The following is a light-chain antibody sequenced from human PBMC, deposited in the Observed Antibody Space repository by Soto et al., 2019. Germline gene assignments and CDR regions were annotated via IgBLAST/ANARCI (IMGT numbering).Light chain of an antibody. CDR2: KAS. CDR3: QQYNSYPYT. CDR1: QSISSW. Sequence: DIQMTQPPSTLSASVGDRVTITCRASQSISSWLAWYQQKPGKAPKLLIYKASSLESGVPSRFSGSGSVTEFTLTISSLQPDDFATYYCQQYNSYPYTFGQGTKVDIK. J-gene: IGKJ2*01. V-gene: IGKV1-5*03.